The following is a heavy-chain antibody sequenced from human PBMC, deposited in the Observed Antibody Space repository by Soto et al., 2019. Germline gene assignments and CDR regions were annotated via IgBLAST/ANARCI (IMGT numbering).Heavy chain of an antibody. CDR2: ISSSSSTI. J-gene: IGHJ6*02. CDR1: GFTFSSYS. CDR3: AREGDPAGLDYYYGMDV. V-gene: IGHV3-48*02. D-gene: IGHD2-21*02. Sequence: GGSLRLSCAASGFTFSSYSMNWVRQAPGKGLEWVSYISSSSSTIYYADSVKGRFTISRDNAKNSLYLQMNSLRDEDTAVYYCAREGDPAGLDYYYGMDVWGQGTTVTVSS.